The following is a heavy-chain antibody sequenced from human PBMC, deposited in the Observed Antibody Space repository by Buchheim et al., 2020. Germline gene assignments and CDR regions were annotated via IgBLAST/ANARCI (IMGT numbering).Heavy chain of an antibody. CDR1: GFTLSNYA. CDR2: ISGSGGST. J-gene: IGHJ4*02. CDR3: SKSVSYYYDSGSYRYFDY. V-gene: IGHV3-23*01. D-gene: IGHD3-22*01. Sequence: EVQLLESGGGLVQPGGSLRLSCAASGFTLSNYAMSWVRQAPGKGLEWVSAISGSGGSTYYADSVKGHFTISRDNSEDTLYLQMSILGAEDTAVYYCSKSVSYYYDSGSYRYFDYWGQGTL.